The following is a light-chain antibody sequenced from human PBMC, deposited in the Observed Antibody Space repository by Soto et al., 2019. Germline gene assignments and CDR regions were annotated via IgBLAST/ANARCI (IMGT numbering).Light chain of an antibody. CDR1: SANIGNNY. V-gene: IGLV1-47*02. CDR3: VSWDDGLSGLV. CDR2: SND. J-gene: IGLJ1*01. Sequence: QSALTQPPSASGTPGQRVTISCSGRSANIGNNYVCWYHQLPGTAPKLLIYSNDQRPSGVPDRFSGSKSGTSASLAISGIRSEDEGDYYCVSWDDGLSGLVFGTGTKVTVL.